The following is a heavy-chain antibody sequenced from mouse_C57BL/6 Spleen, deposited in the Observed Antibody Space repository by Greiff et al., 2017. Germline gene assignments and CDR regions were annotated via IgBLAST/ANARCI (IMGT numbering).Heavy chain of an antibody. D-gene: IGHD4-1*01. CDR2: IDPETGGT. V-gene: IGHV1-15*01. J-gene: IGHJ2*01. CDR3: TRITGTGVDY. CDR1: GYTFTDYE. Sequence: VQLQQSGAELVRPGASVTLSCKASGYTFTDYEMHWVKQTPVHGLEWIGAIDPETGGTAYNQKFKGKAILTADKSSSTAYMELRSLTSEDSAVYYCTRITGTGVDYWGQGTTLTVSS.